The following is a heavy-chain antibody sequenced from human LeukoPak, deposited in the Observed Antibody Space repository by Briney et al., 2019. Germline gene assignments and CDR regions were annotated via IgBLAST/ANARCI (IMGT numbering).Heavy chain of an antibody. D-gene: IGHD5-18*01. CDR2: IYTSGGT. Sequence: SETLSLTCTVSGCSISSYYWSWIRQPAGKGLDWIGRIYTSGGTNYNPSLKSRATMSVATSNNQFYLKLSSVTAADTAVYYCARDYSYYFDDWGLGTLVTVSS. J-gene: IGHJ4*02. CDR1: GCSISSYY. CDR3: ARDYSYYFDD. V-gene: IGHV4-4*07.